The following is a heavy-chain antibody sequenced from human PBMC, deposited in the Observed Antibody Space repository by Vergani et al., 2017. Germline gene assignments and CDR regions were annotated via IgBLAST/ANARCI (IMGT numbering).Heavy chain of an antibody. CDR3: ARDLVVLAAAGTDAFDI. D-gene: IGHD6-13*01. V-gene: IGHV3-48*04. Sequence: EVQLVESGGGLVQPGGSLRLSCAASGFTFSSYSMNWVRQAPGKGLEWVSYISSSSSTIYYADSVKGRFTISRDNAKNSLYLQMNSLRAEDTAVYYCARDLVVLAAAGTDAFDIWGQGTMVTVSS. CDR1: GFTFSSYS. CDR2: ISSSSSTI. J-gene: IGHJ3*02.